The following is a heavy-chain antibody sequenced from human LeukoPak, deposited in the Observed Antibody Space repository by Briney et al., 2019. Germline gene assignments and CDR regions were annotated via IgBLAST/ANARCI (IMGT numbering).Heavy chain of an antibody. CDR2: ISSSGSTI. J-gene: IGHJ4*02. V-gene: IGHV3-11*01. Sequence: GGSLRLSCAASGFTFSDYYMSWIRQAPGKGLEWVSYISSSGSTIYYADSVKGRFTISRDNAKNSLYLQMNSLRAEDTAVYYCAKDRPSRVIVVVVAATNPRGSDYWGQGTLVTVSS. CDR3: AKDRPSRVIVVVVAATNPRGSDY. CDR1: GFTFSDYY. D-gene: IGHD2-15*01.